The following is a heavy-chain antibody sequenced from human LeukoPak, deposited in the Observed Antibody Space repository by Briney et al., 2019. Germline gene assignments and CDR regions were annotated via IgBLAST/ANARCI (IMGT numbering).Heavy chain of an antibody. CDR2: ISWDGGST. V-gene: IGHV3-43*02. J-gene: IGHJ4*02. Sequence: GGSLRLSCAASGFTFSSYAMSWVRQAPGKGLEWVSLISWDGGSTYYADSVKGRFTISRDNSKNSLYLQMNSLRTEDTALYYCAKDIDSSGSFDYWGQGTLVTVSS. CDR1: GFTFSSYA. CDR3: AKDIDSSGSFDY. D-gene: IGHD1-26*01.